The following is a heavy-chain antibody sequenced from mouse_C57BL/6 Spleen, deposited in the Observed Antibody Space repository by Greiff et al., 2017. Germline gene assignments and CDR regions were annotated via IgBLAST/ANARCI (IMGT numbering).Heavy chain of an antibody. Sequence: QVQLKESGPGLVQPSQSLSITCTVSGFSLTSYGVHWVRQSPGKGLEWLGVIWSGGSTDYNAAFISRLSISKDNSKSQVFFKMNSLQADDTAIYYCARSPPIYYGKPYWYFDVWGTGTTVTVSS. CDR1: GFSLTSYG. J-gene: IGHJ1*03. D-gene: IGHD2-1*01. CDR3: ARSPPIYYGKPYWYFDV. V-gene: IGHV2-2*01. CDR2: IWSGGST.